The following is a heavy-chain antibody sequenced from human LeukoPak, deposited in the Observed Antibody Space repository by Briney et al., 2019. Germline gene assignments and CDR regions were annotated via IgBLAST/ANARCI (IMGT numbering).Heavy chain of an antibody. CDR1: GGSVSSSSYY. CDR3: ARGPNNYYYEL. D-gene: IGHD3-22*01. CDR2: IYYSGST. Sequence: SETLSLTCTVSGGSVSSSSYYWSWIRQPPGKGLEWIGYIYYSGSTNYNPSLKSRVTISVDTSKNQFSLKLSSVTAADTAVYYCARGPNNYYYELWGQGTLVTVSS. V-gene: IGHV4-61*01. J-gene: IGHJ4*02.